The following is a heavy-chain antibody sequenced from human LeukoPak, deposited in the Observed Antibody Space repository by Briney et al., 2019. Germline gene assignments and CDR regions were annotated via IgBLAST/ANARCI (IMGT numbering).Heavy chain of an antibody. CDR2: IDHSGST. J-gene: IGHJ4*02. D-gene: IGHD5-12*01. CDR3: ATRLPTDY. CDR1: VGSFSDYS. Sequence: PSETLSLTCALYVGSFSDYSWSWIRQPPGKGLEWIGEIDHSGSTSYNPSLKSRLTISVDTSKKQFSLKLNSVTAADTAVYYCATRLPTDYWGQGTLVTVSS. V-gene: IGHV4-34*01.